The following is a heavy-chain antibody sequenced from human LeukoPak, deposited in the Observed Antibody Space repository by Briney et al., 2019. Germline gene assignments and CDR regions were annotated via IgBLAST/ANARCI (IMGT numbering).Heavy chain of an antibody. CDR2: IWYDGSNK. Sequence: GGSLRLSCAASGFTFSSYGMHWVRQAPGKGLEWVALIWYDGSNKYYADSVKGRFTISRDNSKNTLYLQMNSLRAEDTAVYYCARALPAAKYYFNYWGQGTLVTVSS. J-gene: IGHJ4*02. CDR1: GFTFSSYG. D-gene: IGHD2-2*01. CDR3: ARALPAAKYYFNY. V-gene: IGHV3-33*01.